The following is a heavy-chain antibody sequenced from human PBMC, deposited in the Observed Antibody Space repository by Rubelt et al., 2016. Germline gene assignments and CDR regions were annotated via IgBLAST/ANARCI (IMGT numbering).Heavy chain of an antibody. CDR2: ISAYNGNT. Sequence: QVQLVQSGAEVKKPGASVKVSCKASGYTFTRYGISWVRQAPGQGLEWMGWISAYNGNTNYAQKHQCRGTVTTDTATSTAYMELRGMSSDDTDVYYCARDLPRFRGYDWNFPLDDWGQGTLVTVSS. J-gene: IGHJ4*02. CDR1: GYTFTRYG. V-gene: IGHV1-18*01. CDR3: ARDLPRFRGYDWNFPLDD. D-gene: IGHD1-7*01.